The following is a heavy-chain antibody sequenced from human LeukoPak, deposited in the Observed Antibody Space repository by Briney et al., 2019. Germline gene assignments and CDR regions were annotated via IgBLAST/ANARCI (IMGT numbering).Heavy chain of an antibody. J-gene: IGHJ4*02. V-gene: IGHV4-59*01. CDR2: IYYSGST. CDR1: GGSISNYY. D-gene: IGHD3-10*01. Sequence: SETLSLTCTVSGGSISNYYWSWIRQPPGKGLEWIGYIYYSGSTNYNPSLKSRVTISVDTSKNQFSLKLSSVTAADTAVYYCARSRGRVVRGVILGYFDYWGQGTLVTVSS. CDR3: ARSRGRVVRGVILGYFDY.